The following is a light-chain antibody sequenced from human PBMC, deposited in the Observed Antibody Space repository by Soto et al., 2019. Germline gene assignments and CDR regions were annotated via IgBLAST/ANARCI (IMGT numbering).Light chain of an antibody. CDR2: EVS. V-gene: IGLV2-14*01. Sequence: QSALTQPASVSGSPGQSITISCTGTSSDVGGYNYVSWYQQHPGKAPKLMISEVSNRPSGVSNRFSGSKSGNTASLTISGLQAEAEADYYCSSYTISNTLVVFGGGTKVTVL. CDR3: SSYTISNTLVV. CDR1: SSDVGGYNY. J-gene: IGLJ2*01.